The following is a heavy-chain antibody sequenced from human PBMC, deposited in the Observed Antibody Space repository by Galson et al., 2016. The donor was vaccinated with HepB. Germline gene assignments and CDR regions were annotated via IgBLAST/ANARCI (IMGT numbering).Heavy chain of an antibody. J-gene: IGHJ4*02. CDR1: GFSLTTGGVG. V-gene: IGHV2-5*02. CDR3: AHISEYCRGGSCLYYFDY. D-gene: IGHD2-15*01. CDR2: IYGDDDR. Sequence: PALVTPTQTLTLTCTFSGFSLTTGGVGVGWIRQPPGKALEWLTLIYGDDDRRYSPSLKRRLTITKDTSNNQVVVTLTNMDPVDTATYYCAHISEYCRGGSCLYYFDYGGQGTPVTVSA.